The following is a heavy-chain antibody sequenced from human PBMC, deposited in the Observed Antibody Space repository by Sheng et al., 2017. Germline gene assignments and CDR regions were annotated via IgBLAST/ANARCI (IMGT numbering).Heavy chain of an antibody. J-gene: IGHJ6*02. CDR1: GFTFSSYG. D-gene: IGHD3-16*01. Sequence: QVQLVESGGGVVQPGRSLRLSCAASGFTFSSYGMHWVRQAPGKGLEWVAVIWYDGSNKYYADSVKGRFTISRDNSKNTLYLQMNSLRAEDTAVYYCAYVSVYYYYYGMDVWGQGTTV. CDR2: IWYDGSNK. CDR3: AYVSVYYYYYGMDV. V-gene: IGHV3-33*01.